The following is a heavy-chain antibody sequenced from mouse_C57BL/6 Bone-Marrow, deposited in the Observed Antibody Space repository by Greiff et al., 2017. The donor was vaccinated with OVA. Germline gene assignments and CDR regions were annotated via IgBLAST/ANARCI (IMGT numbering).Heavy chain of an antibody. Sequence: EVMLVEPGGDLVKPGGSLKLSCAASGFTFSSYGMSWVRQTPDKRLEWVATISSGGSYTYYPDSVKGRFTISRDNAKNTLYLQMSSLKSEDTAMYYCARSNAYWGQGTLVTVSA. CDR1: GFTFSSYG. CDR3: ARSNAY. V-gene: IGHV5-6*01. J-gene: IGHJ3*01. CDR2: ISSGGSYT.